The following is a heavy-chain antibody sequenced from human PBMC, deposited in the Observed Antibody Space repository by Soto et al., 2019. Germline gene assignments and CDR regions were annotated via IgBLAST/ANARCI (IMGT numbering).Heavy chain of an antibody. D-gene: IGHD5-18*01. V-gene: IGHV3-48*02. CDR2: ISSSSSTI. J-gene: IGHJ4*02. Sequence: GGSLRLSCAASGFTFSSYSMNWVRRAPGKGLEWVSYISSSSSTIYYVDSVKGRFTISRDNAKNSLYLQMNSLRDEDTAVYYCAREPGYSYGYDYWGQGTLVTVSS. CDR3: AREPGYSYGYDY. CDR1: GFTFSSYS.